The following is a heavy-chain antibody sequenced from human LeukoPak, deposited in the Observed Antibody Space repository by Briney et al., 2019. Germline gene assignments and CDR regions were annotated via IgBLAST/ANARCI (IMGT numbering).Heavy chain of an antibody. D-gene: IGHD2-2*01. J-gene: IGHJ6*03. Sequence: SETLSLTCNVSGGSISSTSYYWSWIRQPPGKGLEWIGYIYYSGSTNYNPSLKSRVTISVDTSKNQFSLKLSSVTAADTAVYYCARTNRRYCSSTSCHPRTPDYYYYYMDVWGKGTTVTVSS. CDR3: ARTNRRYCSSTSCHPRTPDYYYYYMDV. CDR2: IYYSGST. V-gene: IGHV4-61*01. CDR1: GGSISSTSYY.